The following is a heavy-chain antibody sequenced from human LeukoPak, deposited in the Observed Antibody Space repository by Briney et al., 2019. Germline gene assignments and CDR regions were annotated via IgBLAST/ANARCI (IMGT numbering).Heavy chain of an antibody. CDR1: GFTFSSYS. Sequence: GGSLRLSCAASGFTFSSYSMNWVRQAPGKGLEWVSSISNSSSYIYYADSVKGRFTISRDNAKNSLYLQMNSLRAEDTAVYYCAREHSSSYFFDYWGQGTLVTVSS. V-gene: IGHV3-21*01. CDR3: AREHSSSYFFDY. D-gene: IGHD6-13*01. CDR2: ISNSSSYI. J-gene: IGHJ4*02.